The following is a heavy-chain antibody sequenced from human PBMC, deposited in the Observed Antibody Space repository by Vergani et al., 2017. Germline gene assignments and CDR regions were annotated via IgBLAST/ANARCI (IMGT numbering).Heavy chain of an antibody. D-gene: IGHD2-2*01. Sequence: VQLLESGGDLVQPGGSLRLSCAASGFSFSSFGFPWVRQATGKGLEWVAFIHYDGSHEYYLDSVKGRFTISRDNSKNTLILQMNGLRAEDTAVYYCARDRGCATISCYFSGSFDYWGLGTLVSVSS. V-gene: IGHV3-30*02. J-gene: IGHJ4*02. CDR2: IHYDGSHE. CDR3: ARDRGCATISCYFSGSFDY. CDR1: GFSFSSFG.